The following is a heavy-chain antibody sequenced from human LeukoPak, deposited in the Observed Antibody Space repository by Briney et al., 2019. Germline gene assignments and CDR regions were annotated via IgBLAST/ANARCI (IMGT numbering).Heavy chain of an antibody. Sequence: PSETLSLTCTVSGGSISSSSYYWGWIRQPPGNGLEWIGSIYYSGSTYYNPSLKSRVTISVDTSKNQFSLKLSSVTAADTAVYYCARTPGGHFYYYMDVWGKGTTVTVSS. CDR2: IYYSGST. CDR1: GGSISSSSYY. V-gene: IGHV4-39*07. D-gene: IGHD3-16*01. J-gene: IGHJ6*03. CDR3: ARTPGGHFYYYMDV.